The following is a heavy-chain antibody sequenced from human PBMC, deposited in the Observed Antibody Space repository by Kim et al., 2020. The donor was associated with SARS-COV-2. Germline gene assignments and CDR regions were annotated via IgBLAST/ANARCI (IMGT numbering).Heavy chain of an antibody. CDR3: AATISSGRDCSGGSCYSVSAFDI. CDR1: GFTFTSSA. CDR2: IVVGSGNT. Sequence: SVKVSCKASGFTFTSSAVQWVRQARGQRLEWIGWIVVGSGNTNYAQKFQERVTITRDMSTSTAYMELSSLRSEDTAVYYCAATISSGRDCSGGSCYSVSAFDIWGQGTMVTVSS. D-gene: IGHD2-15*01. J-gene: IGHJ3*02. V-gene: IGHV1-58*01.